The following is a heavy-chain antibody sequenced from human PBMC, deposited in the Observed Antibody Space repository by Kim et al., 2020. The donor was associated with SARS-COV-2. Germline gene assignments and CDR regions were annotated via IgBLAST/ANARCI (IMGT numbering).Heavy chain of an antibody. J-gene: IGHJ4*02. V-gene: IGHV4-30-4*01. CDR3: ARDMVGPGGY. CDR2: IYYSVAT. Sequence: SETLSLTCTVSGASITTGDYYWSWIRQSPGKGLEWIGYIYYSVATSYNPSLKSRVTISVDTSKNQFSLKLSSVTATDTAVYYCARDMVGPGGYWGQGTLVTVSS. D-gene: IGHD1-26*01. CDR1: GASITTGDYY.